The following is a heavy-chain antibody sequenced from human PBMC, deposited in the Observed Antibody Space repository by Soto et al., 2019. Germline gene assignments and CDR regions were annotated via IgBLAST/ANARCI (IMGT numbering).Heavy chain of an antibody. CDR2: ISYDGSNK. D-gene: IGHD6-19*01. CDR3: ARGGSGWYKDGMDV. CDR1: GFTFSSYA. V-gene: IGHV3-30-3*01. J-gene: IGHJ6*02. Sequence: QVQLVESGGGVVQPGRSLRLSCAASGFTFSSYAMHWVRQAPGKGLDWVAVISYDGSNKYYADSVKGRFTISRDNSKNTLYLQMNSLRAEDTAVYYCARGGSGWYKDGMDVWGQGTTVTVSS.